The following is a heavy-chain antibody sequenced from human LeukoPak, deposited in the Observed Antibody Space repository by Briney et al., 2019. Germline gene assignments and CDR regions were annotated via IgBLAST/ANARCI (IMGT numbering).Heavy chain of an antibody. Sequence: GGSLRLSCAASGFTFSSYAMSWVRQAPGKGLEWVSAISGSGGSTCYADSVKGRFTISRDNSKNTLYLQMNSLRAEDTAVYYCAKDQSSSWDYYYYGMDVWGQGTTVTVSS. V-gene: IGHV3-23*01. CDR1: GFTFSSYA. CDR3: AKDQSSSWDYYYYGMDV. CDR2: ISGSGGST. J-gene: IGHJ6*02. D-gene: IGHD6-13*01.